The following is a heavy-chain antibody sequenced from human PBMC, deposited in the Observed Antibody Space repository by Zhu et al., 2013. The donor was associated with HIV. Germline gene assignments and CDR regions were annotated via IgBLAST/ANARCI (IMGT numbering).Heavy chain of an antibody. D-gene: IGHD2-8*01. CDR2: IIPIFGTA. V-gene: IGHV1-69*06. Sequence: QVQLVQSGAEVKKPGSSVKVSCKASGGTFSSYAISWVRQAPGQGLEWMGGIIPIFGTANYAQKFQGRVTITADKSTSTAYMELSSLRSEDTAVYYCASFYCTNGVCPPRYYYYYGMDVWGQGTTVTVSS. CDR3: ASFYCTNGVCPPRYYYYYGMDV. J-gene: IGHJ6*02. CDR1: GGTFSSYA.